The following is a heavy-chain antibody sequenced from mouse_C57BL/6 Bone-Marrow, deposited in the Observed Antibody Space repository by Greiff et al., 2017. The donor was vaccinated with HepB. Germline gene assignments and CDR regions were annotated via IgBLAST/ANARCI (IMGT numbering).Heavy chain of an antibody. CDR2: IDPETGGT. CDR3: TRRGIYYDS. D-gene: IGHD2-4*01. J-gene: IGHJ1*03. Sequence: QVQLQQSGAELVRPGASVTLSCKASGYTFTDYEMHWVKQTPVHGLEWIGAIDPETGGTAYNQKFKGKAILTADKSSSTAYKELRSLTSEDSAVYYCTRRGIYYDSWGTGTTVTVSS. V-gene: IGHV1-15*01. CDR1: GYTFTDYE.